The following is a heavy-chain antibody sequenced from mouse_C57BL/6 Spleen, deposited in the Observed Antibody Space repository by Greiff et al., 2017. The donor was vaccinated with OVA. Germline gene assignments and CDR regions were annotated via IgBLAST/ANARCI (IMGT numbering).Heavy chain of an antibody. J-gene: IGHJ2*01. CDR1: GFTFNTYA. Sequence: DVQLVESGGGLVQPKGSLKLSCAASGFTFNTYAMHWVRQAPGKGLEWVARLRSKSSNYATYYADSVKDRFTISRDDSQSMLYLKMYNLNTEDTAVDYGVREGETRGDFDYWGQGTTLTVSS. V-gene: IGHV10-3*01. D-gene: IGHD2-13*01. CDR3: VREGETRGDFDY. CDR2: LRSKSSNYAT.